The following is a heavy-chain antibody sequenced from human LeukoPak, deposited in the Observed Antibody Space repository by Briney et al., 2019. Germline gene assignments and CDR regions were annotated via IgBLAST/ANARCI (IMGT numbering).Heavy chain of an antibody. CDR1: GFTFDDYA. D-gene: IGHD6-19*01. CDR2: ISWNSGSI. V-gene: IGHV3-9*01. J-gene: IGHJ4*02. CDR3: AKDIGLLAVAGIFDY. Sequence: PGGSLRLSCAASGFTFDDYAMHWVRQAPGKGLEWVSGISWNSGSIGYADSVKGRFTISRDNAKNSLYLQMNSLRAEDTALYYCAKDIGLLAVAGIFDYWGQGTLVTVSS.